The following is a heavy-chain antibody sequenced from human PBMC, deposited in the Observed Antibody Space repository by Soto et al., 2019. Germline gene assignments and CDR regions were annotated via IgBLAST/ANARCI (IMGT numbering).Heavy chain of an antibody. D-gene: IGHD2-21*01. CDR3: AXKKVGVDIIHYYYGMDV. CDR1: GYTLTELS. V-gene: IGHV1-24*01. CDR2: FDPEDGET. J-gene: IGHJ6*02. Sequence: GASVKVSCKVSGYTLTELSMHWVRQAPGKGLEWMGGFDPEDGETIYAQKFQGRVTMTEDTSTDTAYMELSSLRSEDTAVYYCAXKKVGVDIIHYYYGMDVWGQGTTVTVSS.